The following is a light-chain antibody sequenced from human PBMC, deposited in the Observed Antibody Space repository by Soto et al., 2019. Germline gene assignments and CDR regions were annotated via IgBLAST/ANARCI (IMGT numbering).Light chain of an antibody. CDR1: QSLHLSNDYNY. CDR2: LAS. V-gene: IGKV2-28*01. Sequence: DIGRTRSQLSLPVTPGEPPSISSRSSQSLHLSNDYNYLDWYVQKPGQSPQILIYLASNRASGVPERFSGSGSGTDFTLKISRVEAEDVGTYYCMQALQTPAFGQGTKVEIK. J-gene: IGKJ1*01. CDR3: MQALQTPA.